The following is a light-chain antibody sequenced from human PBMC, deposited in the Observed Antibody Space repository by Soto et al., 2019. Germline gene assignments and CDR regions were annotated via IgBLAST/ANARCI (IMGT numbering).Light chain of an antibody. CDR3: QQYGSSLMYT. Sequence: EIVLTQSPGTLSLSPGERATLSCRASQTLSSSRLAWYQQKAGQAPRLLIYGASSRATGIPDRFSGSGSGTEFTLTISRLEPEDFAVYYCQQYGSSLMYTCGQGTRLDIK. J-gene: IGKJ2*01. V-gene: IGKV3-20*01. CDR2: GAS. CDR1: QTLSSSR.